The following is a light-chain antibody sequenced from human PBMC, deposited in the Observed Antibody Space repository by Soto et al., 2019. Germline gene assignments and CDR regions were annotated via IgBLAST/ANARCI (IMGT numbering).Light chain of an antibody. J-gene: IGKJ1*01. CDR1: QSVRMY. Sequence: DIQMTQSPSSLSASVGDRVTLTCRASQSVRMYLNWYQQKGGTAPKLLIYAASTVQSGVPSRFIGSGSGTDFTLTISSLQPEDFATYYCQQSYSNVWTFGQGTKVDIK. CDR3: QQSYSNVWT. CDR2: AAS. V-gene: IGKV1-39*01.